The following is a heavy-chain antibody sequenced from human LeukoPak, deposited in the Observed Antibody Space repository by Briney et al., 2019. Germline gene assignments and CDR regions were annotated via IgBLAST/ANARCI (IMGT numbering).Heavy chain of an antibody. J-gene: IGHJ4*02. Sequence: ASVKVSCKASGYTFTGYYMHWVRQAPGQGLEWMGWINPNSGGTNYAQNFQGRVTMTRDTSISTAYMEVSRLRSDDTAVYYCARGWRDYGDYVYYLDYWGQGTLVTVSS. V-gene: IGHV1-2*02. D-gene: IGHD4-17*01. CDR2: INPNSGGT. CDR3: ARGWRDYGDYVYYLDY. CDR1: GYTFTGYY.